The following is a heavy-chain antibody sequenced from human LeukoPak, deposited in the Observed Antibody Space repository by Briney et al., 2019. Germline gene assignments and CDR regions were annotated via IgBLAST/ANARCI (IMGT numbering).Heavy chain of an antibody. CDR3: AKDILGGGYSYGYFDY. Sequence: GRSLRLSCAASGFTFDDYAMHWVRQAPGKGLEWVSGISWNSGSIGYADSVKGRFTISRDNAKNSLYLQMNSLRAEDMALYYCAKDILGGGYSYGYFDYWGQGTLVTVSS. D-gene: IGHD5-18*01. CDR1: GFTFDDYA. J-gene: IGHJ4*02. V-gene: IGHV3-9*03. CDR2: ISWNSGSI.